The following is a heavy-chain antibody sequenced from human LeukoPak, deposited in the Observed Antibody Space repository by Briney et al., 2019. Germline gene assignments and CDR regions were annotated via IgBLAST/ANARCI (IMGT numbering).Heavy chain of an antibody. J-gene: IGHJ4*02. D-gene: IGHD3-22*01. CDR2: IYHSGST. V-gene: IGHV4-59*08. CDR1: RGSISSYY. Sequence: SETLSLTCTDSRGSISSYYWSWIRQSPGKGLEWIGYIYHSGSTQYNPALQSRVAMSVDTSKNQFSLTLSSVTAADTAIYYSARFIYDSGGYYLDDWGQGILVTVSS. CDR3: ARFIYDSGGYYLDD.